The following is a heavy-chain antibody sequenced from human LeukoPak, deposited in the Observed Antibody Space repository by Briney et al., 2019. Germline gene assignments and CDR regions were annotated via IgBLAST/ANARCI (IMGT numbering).Heavy chain of an antibody. V-gene: IGHV4-59*08. D-gene: IGHD3-10*02. CDR1: GGSISSYY. Sequence: SETLSLTCTVSGGSISSYYWSWIRQPPGKGLEWIGYIFYSGNTNCNPSLKSRVTISMDTSKNQFSLKLSSVTAADTAVYYCARGDFATFGVWGQGTTVTVSS. J-gene: IGHJ6*02. CDR3: ARGDFATFGV. CDR2: IFYSGNT.